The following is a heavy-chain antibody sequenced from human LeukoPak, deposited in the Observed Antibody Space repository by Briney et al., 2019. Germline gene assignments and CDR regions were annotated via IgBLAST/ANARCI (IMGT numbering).Heavy chain of an antibody. CDR1: GFTFSSYS. Sequence: GGSLRLSCAASGFTFSSYSMDWVRQAPGKGLEWVSYISSSSSTIYYADSVKGRFTISRDNSKNTVYLQMNSLRAEDTANYYCAKRGTGYYFDSWGQGTLVTVSS. CDR2: ISSSSSTI. V-gene: IGHV3-48*01. D-gene: IGHD3-10*01. J-gene: IGHJ4*02. CDR3: AKRGTGYYFDS.